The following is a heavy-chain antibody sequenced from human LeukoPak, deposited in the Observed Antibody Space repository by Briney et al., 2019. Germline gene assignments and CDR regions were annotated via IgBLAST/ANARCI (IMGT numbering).Heavy chain of an antibody. CDR2: ISSSNTYI. CDR3: ARSIRYFDF. V-gene: IGHV3-21*01. D-gene: IGHD5-12*01. Sequence: GGSLRLSCAASGFTFRTYTMTWVRQAPGKGLEWVSSISSSNTYIYYADSLKGRFTISRDNARNSLFLQMNSLRAEDTAVYYCARSIRYFDFWGRGTLVTVSS. CDR1: GFTFRTYT. J-gene: IGHJ2*01.